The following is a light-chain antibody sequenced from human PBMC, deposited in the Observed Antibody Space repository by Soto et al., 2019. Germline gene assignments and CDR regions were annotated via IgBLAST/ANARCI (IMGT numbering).Light chain of an antibody. Sequence: QSVLTQPASVSGSPGQSITISCTGTSSDVGGYNYVSWYQQYPGRVPKLLIYKVSNRPSGVPDRFSGSRSGTSASLAISGLQFEDEADYHCSSWDDNLAAVVLGAGTKVTVL. J-gene: IGLJ1*01. CDR1: SSDVGGYNY. V-gene: IGLV2-14*01. CDR2: KVS. CDR3: SSWDDNLAAVV.